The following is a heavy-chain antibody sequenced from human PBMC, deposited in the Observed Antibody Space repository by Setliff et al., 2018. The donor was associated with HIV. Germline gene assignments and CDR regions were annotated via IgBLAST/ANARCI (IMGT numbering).Heavy chain of an antibody. D-gene: IGHD6-19*01. CDR3: AKGWLPTDYSFFYMDI. Sequence: SVKVSCKASGGRFRTYAISWVRQAPGHGPEWMGGIVPMLGAASYARESQGRVTITADKSTNTIYLDVRSLRFEDTAVYYCAKGWLPTDYSFFYMDIWGKGTTVTVS. CDR2: IVPMLGAA. J-gene: IGHJ6*03. V-gene: IGHV1-69*10. CDR1: GGRFRTYA.